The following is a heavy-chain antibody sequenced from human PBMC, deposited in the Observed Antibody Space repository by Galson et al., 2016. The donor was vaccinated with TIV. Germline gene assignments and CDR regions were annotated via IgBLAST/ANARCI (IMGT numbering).Heavy chain of an antibody. CDR3: ARGYGGADYWYFDL. CDR2: IKGENGNT. CDR1: GVIFNSYA. V-gene: IGHV1-3*01. D-gene: IGHD4-23*01. J-gene: IGHJ2*01. Sequence: SVKVSCKASGVIFNSYAISWVRQAPGQSLEWMGWIKGENGNTKYSEKFQGRVTFTRDTSATTIYMELRSLRSDDSSVYYCARGYGGADYWYFDLWGRGTPVIVSS.